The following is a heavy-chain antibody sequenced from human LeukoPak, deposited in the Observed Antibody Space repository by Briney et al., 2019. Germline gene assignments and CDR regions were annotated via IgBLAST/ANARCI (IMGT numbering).Heavy chain of an antibody. Sequence: PGGSLRLSCAASGFTFSSYWMHWVRQAPGKGLVWVARINTDGSSTSYADSVKGRLTISRDNAKNTVYLQMNSLRAEDTAVYYCTRVVGAIEIDIWGEGKIVTVSS. CDR3: TRVVGAIEIDI. CDR1: GFTFSSYW. D-gene: IGHD1-26*01. J-gene: IGHJ3*02. CDR2: INTDGSST. V-gene: IGHV3-74*01.